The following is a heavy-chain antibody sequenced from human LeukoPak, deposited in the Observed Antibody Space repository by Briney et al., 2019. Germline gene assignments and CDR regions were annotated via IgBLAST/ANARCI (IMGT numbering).Heavy chain of an antibody. CDR2: IYHSGTT. Sequence: SETLSLTCAVSGYSISSGYYWGWIRQPPGKGLEWIGYIYHSGTTYYNPSLKSRVTISVDTFENQFSLRLISVTAADTAVYYCARKGSGTYNFDYWGQETLVTVSS. CDR3: ARKGSGTYNFDY. V-gene: IGHV4-38-2*01. CDR1: GYSISSGYY. D-gene: IGHD3-10*01. J-gene: IGHJ4*02.